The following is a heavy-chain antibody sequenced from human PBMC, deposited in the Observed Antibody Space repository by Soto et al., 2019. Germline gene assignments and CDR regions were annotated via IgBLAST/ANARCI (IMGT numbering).Heavy chain of an antibody. J-gene: IGHJ5*02. V-gene: IGHV4-30-4*01. CDR1: GGSISSGDYY. CDR3: AREEGDGGATNWFDP. Sequence: SETLSLTCTVSGGSISSGDYYWSWIRQPPGKGLEGIGYIYYSGSTYYNPSLKSRVTISVDTSKNQFSLKLSSVTAADTAVYYCAREEGDGGATNWFDPWGQGTLVTVSS. D-gene: IGHD1-26*01. CDR2: IYYSGST.